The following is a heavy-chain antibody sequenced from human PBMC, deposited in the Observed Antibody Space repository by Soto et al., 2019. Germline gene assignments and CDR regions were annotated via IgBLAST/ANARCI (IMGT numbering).Heavy chain of an antibody. D-gene: IGHD2-21*02. CDR1: GDTFTDYY. V-gene: IGHV1-46*01. J-gene: IGHJ4*02. CDR3: ARGGHVVVVTAALDY. CDR2: VNPSGGHT. Sequence: QVQLMQSGAEVKKPGASVQVSCKASGDTFTDYYIHWVRQAPGQGLEWMGTVNPSGGHTTYAQHFLGRVTMTRDTSTSTRYMELTSLTSDDTAIYYCARGGHVVVVTAALDYWGQGTLVTVSS.